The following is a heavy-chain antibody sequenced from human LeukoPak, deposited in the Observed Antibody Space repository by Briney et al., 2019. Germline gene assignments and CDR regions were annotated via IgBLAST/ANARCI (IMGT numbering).Heavy chain of an antibody. D-gene: IGHD2-2*01. CDR2: IYHSGGT. Sequence: SETLSLTCAVSGGSISSSNWWSWVRPPPGKGLEWIGEIYHSGGTNYNPSLKGRVTISVDKSKNQFSLKLSSVTAADTAVYYCARDLRDPYCSSTSCYGGLDYWGQGTLVTVSS. J-gene: IGHJ4*02. CDR3: ARDLRDPYCSSTSCYGGLDY. V-gene: IGHV4-4*02. CDR1: GGSISSSNW.